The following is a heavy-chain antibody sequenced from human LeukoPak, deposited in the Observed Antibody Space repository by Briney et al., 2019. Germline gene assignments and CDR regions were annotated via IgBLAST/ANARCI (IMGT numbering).Heavy chain of an antibody. V-gene: IGHV3-23*01. J-gene: IGHJ4*02. CDR1: GFTFSSYG. D-gene: IGHD1-1*01. CDR3: AKGATGTTRVSYDY. Sequence: PGGSLRLSCAASGFTFSSYGMSWVRQAPGKGPEWVSVIISGSGGNTYYADSVKGRFIISRDNSKNTVYLQMNSLRVEDTAVYHCAKGATGTTRVSYDYWGQGTLVTVSS. CDR2: IISGSGGNT.